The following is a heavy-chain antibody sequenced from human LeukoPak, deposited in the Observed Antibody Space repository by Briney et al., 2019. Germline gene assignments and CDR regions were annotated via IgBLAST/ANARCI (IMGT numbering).Heavy chain of an antibody. D-gene: IGHD6-6*01. J-gene: IGHJ4*02. CDR2: ISPSGGST. V-gene: IGHV1-46*01. CDR1: GYTFTSNY. Sequence: RRASVKVSCKAFGYTFTSNYMHWVRQAPGQGPEWMGVISPSGGSTTYAQKFQGRVTLTRDMSTGTDYLELSSLRSEDTAVYYCARDKGTSYLSSFDYWGQGTLVTVSS. CDR3: ARDKGTSYLSSFDY.